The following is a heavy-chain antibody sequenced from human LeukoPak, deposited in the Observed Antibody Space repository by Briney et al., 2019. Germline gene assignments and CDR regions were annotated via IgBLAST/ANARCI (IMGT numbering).Heavy chain of an antibody. CDR1: GFTFSSYA. J-gene: IGHJ4*02. CDR3: AREHDFWSGYSFDY. D-gene: IGHD3-3*01. CDR2: ISGSGDST. V-gene: IGHV3-23*01. Sequence: GGSLRLSCAASGFTFSSYAMSWVRQAPGKGLEWVSGISGSGDSTYYADSVKGRFTISRDNSKNTMYVQMNSLRAEDTAVYYCAREHDFWSGYSFDYWGQGTLVTVSS.